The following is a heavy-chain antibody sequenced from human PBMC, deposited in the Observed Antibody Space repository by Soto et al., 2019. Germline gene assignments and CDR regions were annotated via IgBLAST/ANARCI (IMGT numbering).Heavy chain of an antibody. D-gene: IGHD6-13*01. J-gene: IGHJ4*02. V-gene: IGHV3-21*01. Sequence: GGSLRLSCAASGFTFSSYSMNWVRQAPGKGLEWVSSISSSSSYIYYADSVKGRFTISRDNAKNSLYLQMNSLRAEDTAVYYCARRKAAAGTHDYWGQGTLVTVSS. CDR1: GFTFSSYS. CDR3: ARRKAAAGTHDY. CDR2: ISSSSSYI.